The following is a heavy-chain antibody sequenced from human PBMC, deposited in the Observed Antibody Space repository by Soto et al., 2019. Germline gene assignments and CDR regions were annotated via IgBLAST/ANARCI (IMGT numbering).Heavy chain of an antibody. Sequence: EVQLVESGGGLVQPGGSLRLSCAASGFTFSSYWMHWVRQVPGKGLVWVSRVNSDGSSTGYADSVKGRFTISRDNAKNTLYLQMSSLGAEDTAVYYCASQGYCSGGTCGAYWGQGTLVTVSS. D-gene: IGHD2-15*01. J-gene: IGHJ4*02. CDR3: ASQGYCSGGTCGAY. CDR2: VNSDGSST. V-gene: IGHV3-74*01. CDR1: GFTFSSYW.